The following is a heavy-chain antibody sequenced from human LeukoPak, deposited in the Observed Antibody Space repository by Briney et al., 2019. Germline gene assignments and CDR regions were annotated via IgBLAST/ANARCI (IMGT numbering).Heavy chain of an antibody. CDR2: ISSSSSYI. J-gene: IGHJ3*02. CDR1: GFTFSSYS. CDR3: ARVKTAMVTLGAFDI. V-gene: IGHV3-21*01. D-gene: IGHD5-18*01. Sequence: GGSLRLSCAASGFTFSSYSMNGVGQAPGKGLEWVSSISSSSSYIYYADSVKGRFTISRDNAKNSLYLQMNSLRAEDTAVYYCARVKTAMVTLGAFDIWGQGTMVTVSS.